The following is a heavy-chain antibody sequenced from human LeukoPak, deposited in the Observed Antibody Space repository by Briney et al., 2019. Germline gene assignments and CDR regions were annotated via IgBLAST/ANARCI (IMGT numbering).Heavy chain of an antibody. Sequence: GGSMRLSCAASGFTFSSYAMSWVRQAPGKGLEWVSAISGSGGSTYYADSVKGRFTISRDNSKNTLYLQMNSLRAEDTAVYYCAKVVPVVDYDSSGYLHFDYWGQGTLVTVSS. CDR3: AKVVPVVDYDSSGYLHFDY. J-gene: IGHJ4*02. D-gene: IGHD3-22*01. V-gene: IGHV3-23*01. CDR2: ISGSGGST. CDR1: GFTFSSYA.